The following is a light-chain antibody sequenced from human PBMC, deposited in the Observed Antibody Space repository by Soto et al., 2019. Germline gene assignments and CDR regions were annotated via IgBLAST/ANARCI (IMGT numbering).Light chain of an antibody. V-gene: IGKV3-15*01. Sequence: EIGMTQSPSTLSVSPGERASLSCRASQSVSTDLAWYQQNPAQAPRLLIYGAFTRATGIPARFSGGGSGTEFPLTISSRQPADFAVFYCQQYNAWPLTFGGRNKV. J-gene: IGKJ4*01. CDR3: QQYNAWPLT. CDR1: QSVSTD. CDR2: GAF.